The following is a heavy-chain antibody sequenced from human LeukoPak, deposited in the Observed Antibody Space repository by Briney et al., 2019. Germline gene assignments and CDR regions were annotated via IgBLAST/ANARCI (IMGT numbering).Heavy chain of an antibody. D-gene: IGHD6-13*01. CDR3: AKDSGLGSSWSYYFDY. V-gene: IGHV3-30*18. CDR2: ISYDGSNK. J-gene: IGHJ4*02. CDR1: GFTFSSYG. Sequence: PGGSLRLSCAASGFTFSSYGMHWVRQAPGKGLEWVAVISYDGSNKYYADSVKGRFTISRDNSKNTLYLQMNSLRAEDTAVYYCAKDSGLGSSWSYYFDYWGQGTLVTVSS.